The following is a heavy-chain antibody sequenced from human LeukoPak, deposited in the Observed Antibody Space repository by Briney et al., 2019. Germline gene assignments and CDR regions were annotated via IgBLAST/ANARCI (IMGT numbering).Heavy chain of an antibody. V-gene: IGHV3-48*03. J-gene: IGHJ2*01. D-gene: IGHD3-10*01. CDR1: AFSFSTYE. CDR3: AKSYLGYFDL. CDR2: ISDSGSAI. Sequence: PGGSLRLSCAASAFSFSTYEMNWVRQTPGKGLEWVSYISDSGSAIYHADSVKGRFTISRDNAKKSLYRHMNSLRADDSAVYYCAKSYLGYFDLWGRGTLVTVSS.